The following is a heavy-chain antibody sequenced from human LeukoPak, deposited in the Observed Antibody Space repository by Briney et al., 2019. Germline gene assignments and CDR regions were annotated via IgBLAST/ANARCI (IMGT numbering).Heavy chain of an antibody. CDR1: GFTFGSYT. CDR3: VKAQGIAVAGYFDY. V-gene: IGHV3-64D*06. Sequence: PGGSLRLSCSASGFTFGSYTMHWVRQAPGKGLEYVSTISSNGVSTYYADPVKGRFTISRDNSKNTLYLQMSSLRAEDTAVYYCVKAQGIAVAGYFDYWGQGTLVTVPS. D-gene: IGHD6-19*01. CDR2: ISSNGVST. J-gene: IGHJ4*02.